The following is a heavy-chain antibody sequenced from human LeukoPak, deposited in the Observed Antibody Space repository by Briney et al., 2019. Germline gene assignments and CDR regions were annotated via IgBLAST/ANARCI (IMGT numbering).Heavy chain of an antibody. D-gene: IGHD3-3*01. Sequence: RPGGSLRLSCAASGFTFDDYGMSWVRQAPGKGLEWVSGINWNGGSTGYADSVKGRFTISRDNAKNSLYLQMNSLRAEDTAVYYCARTIFGVVIFPYYMDVWGKGTTVTVSS. V-gene: IGHV3-20*04. CDR3: ARTIFGVVIFPYYMDV. CDR2: INWNGGST. J-gene: IGHJ6*03. CDR1: GFTFDDYG.